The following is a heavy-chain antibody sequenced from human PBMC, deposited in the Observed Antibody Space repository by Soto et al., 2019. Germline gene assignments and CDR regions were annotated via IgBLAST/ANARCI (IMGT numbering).Heavy chain of an antibody. CDR2: IIPIFGTA. Sequence: SVKVSCKASRVAFSKFIVTWVRQAPGLGLEWVGGIIPIFGTANYAQKFQDRVTITADESTSTSYKEVNNLRSEDTAVYYCAKVRYSSPMGYYYGMDVWGQGTTVTVSS. CDR3: AKVRYSSPMGYYYGMDV. D-gene: IGHD6-19*01. CDR1: RVAFSKFI. V-gene: IGHV1-69*13. J-gene: IGHJ6*02.